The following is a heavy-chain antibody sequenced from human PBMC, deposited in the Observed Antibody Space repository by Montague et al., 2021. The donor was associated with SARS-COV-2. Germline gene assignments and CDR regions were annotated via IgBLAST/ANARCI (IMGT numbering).Heavy chain of an antibody. CDR3: ARLRGDYGGTYDTFDI. Sequence: SETLSLTCTVSGGSISSRSCYWGWIRQPPGKGLEWIGSIYYSGSTYYNPSLKSRVTISVDTSKNQFFLKLSSVTAADTAVYYCARLRGDYGGTYDTFDIWGQGTMVTVSS. CDR2: IYYSGST. D-gene: IGHD4-23*01. V-gene: IGHV4-39*01. CDR1: GGSISSRSCY. J-gene: IGHJ3*02.